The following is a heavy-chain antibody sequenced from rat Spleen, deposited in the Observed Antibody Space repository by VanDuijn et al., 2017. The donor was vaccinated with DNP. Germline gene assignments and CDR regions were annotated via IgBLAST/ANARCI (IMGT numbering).Heavy chain of an antibody. CDR1: GFSVTSYT. CDR2: IQMGGST. Sequence: QVQLKESGPGLVQPSQILSLTCTVSGFSVTSYTISWVRQPPGKGLEWMGRIQMGGSTDYNSALKSRLSISRDTSKSQVFLKMNSLQTEDTAIYYCTRDGEEGIDYWGQGVMVTVSS. CDR3: TRDGEEGIDY. D-gene: IGHD1-11*01. V-gene: IGHV2S1*01. J-gene: IGHJ2*01.